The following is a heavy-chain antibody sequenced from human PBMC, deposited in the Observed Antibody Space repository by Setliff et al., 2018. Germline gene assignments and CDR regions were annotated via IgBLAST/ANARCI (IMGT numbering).Heavy chain of an antibody. CDR3: ARENGYCSGGACHFTFDY. J-gene: IGHJ4*02. V-gene: IGHV4-59*11. CDR1: GGSSSSHY. D-gene: IGHD2-15*01. CDR2: IHYSGTT. Sequence: PSETLSLTCTVSGGSSSSHYWSWIRQPPGKGLEWIGYIHYSGTTNYNPSLKSRVTLSLDTAKNQFSLELRAVTAADTALYYCARENGYCSGGACHFTFDYWGQGTLVTVSS.